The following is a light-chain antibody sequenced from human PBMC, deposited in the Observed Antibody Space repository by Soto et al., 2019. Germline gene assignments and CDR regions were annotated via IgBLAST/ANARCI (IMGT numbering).Light chain of an antibody. CDR2: GAS. V-gene: IGKV3-20*01. J-gene: IGKJ2*01. Sequence: EIVLTQSPGTLSLSPGERATLSCRASQSVTSSYLAWYQQKPGQAPRLLIYGASSRATGIPDRFSGSGSGKHFTLTISRLEPEDFAVFYCQQYGFPPYTFGQGTKLEIK. CDR1: QSVTSSY. CDR3: QQYGFPPYT.